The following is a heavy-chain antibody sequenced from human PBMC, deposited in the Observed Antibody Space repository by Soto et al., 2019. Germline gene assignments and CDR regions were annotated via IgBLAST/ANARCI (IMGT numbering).Heavy chain of an antibody. J-gene: IGHJ4*02. CDR1: GVSISNSSYY. V-gene: IGHV4-39*01. CDR2: IYYSGIT. Sequence: SETLSLTCTVPGVSISNSSYYGGWIRRPPGKGLEWIGTIYYSGITYYTPSLKSRVTISVDTSKNQFSLKLTSVTAADTAVYYCARHGSNWGQGTLVTVSS. CDR3: ARHGSN.